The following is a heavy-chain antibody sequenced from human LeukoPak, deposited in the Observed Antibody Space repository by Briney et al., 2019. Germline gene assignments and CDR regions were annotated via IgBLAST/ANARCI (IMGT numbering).Heavy chain of an antibody. CDR2: VFYTGKT. CDR3: ARVFDS. J-gene: IGHJ4*02. Sequence: SETLSLTCTVSGGSVSTSDFYWGWIRQSPVKGLEWIGDVFYTGKTNYNPSLRGRATISIDTSKNQFSLKLTYVTAADSAVYYCARVFDSWGQGTLVTVSS. CDR1: GGSVSTSDFY. V-gene: IGHV4-39*07.